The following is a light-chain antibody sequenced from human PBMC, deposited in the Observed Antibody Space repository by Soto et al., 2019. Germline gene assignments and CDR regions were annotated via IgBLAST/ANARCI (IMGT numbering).Light chain of an antibody. J-gene: IGLJ3*02. Sequence: QSVLTQPPSVSAAPGQTVTISCSGSSSNIGNNYVSWYQHLPGTAPKLLIYDNNKRPSGIPDRFSGSKSGTSATLAITGLQTGDEADYYCGTWDSSLSAWVFGGGTKVTVL. CDR3: GTWDSSLSAWV. CDR2: DNN. V-gene: IGLV1-51*01. CDR1: SSNIGNNY.